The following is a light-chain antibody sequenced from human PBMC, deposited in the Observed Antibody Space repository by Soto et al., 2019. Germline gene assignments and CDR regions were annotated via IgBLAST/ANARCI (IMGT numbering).Light chain of an antibody. V-gene: IGKV3-20*01. Sequence: EIVLTQSPGTLCLSPGERATLSCRASQSVRSSYLAWYQQKPGQPPRLLIYGASNRATGIPDRFSGSGSGTDFTLTISRLEPEDFAVYYCQQYGSSPPYTFGQGTKLEIK. CDR2: GAS. CDR3: QQYGSSPPYT. J-gene: IGKJ2*01. CDR1: QSVRSSY.